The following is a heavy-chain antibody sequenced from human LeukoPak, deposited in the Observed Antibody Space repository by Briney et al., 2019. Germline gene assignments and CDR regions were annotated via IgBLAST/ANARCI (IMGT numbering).Heavy chain of an antibody. D-gene: IGHD6-19*01. CDR2: IYHNGDT. CDR3: VRDGERSSGRHPFDY. J-gene: IGHJ4*02. Sequence: SETLSLTCTVSGYSISSGSYWGWIRQPPGKGLEWIGNIYHNGDTYNNPSLKSRVTISVDTSRNQFFLKLSSVTAADTAVYYCVRDGERSSGRHPFDYWGQGTLVTVSS. V-gene: IGHV4-38-2*02. CDR1: GYSISSGSY.